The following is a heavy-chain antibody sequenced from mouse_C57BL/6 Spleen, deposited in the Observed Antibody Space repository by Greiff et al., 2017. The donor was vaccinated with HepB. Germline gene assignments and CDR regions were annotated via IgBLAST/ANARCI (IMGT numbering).Heavy chain of an antibody. CDR1: GYTFTSYW. D-gene: IGHD1-1*01. CDR3: ARRGDYYGSRGYFDY. J-gene: IGHJ2*01. Sequence: QVQLQQPGAELVKPGASVKLSCKASGYTFTSYWMQWVKQRPGQGLEWIGEIDPSDSYTNYNQKFKGKATLTVDTSSSTAYMQLSSLTSEDSAVYYCARRGDYYGSRGYFDYWGQGTTLTVSS. V-gene: IGHV1-50*01. CDR2: IDPSDSYT.